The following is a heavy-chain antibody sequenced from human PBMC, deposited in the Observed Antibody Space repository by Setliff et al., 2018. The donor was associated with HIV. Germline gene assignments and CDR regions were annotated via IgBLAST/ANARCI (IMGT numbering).Heavy chain of an antibody. CDR2: SRNKAKSYTT. Sequence: GGSLRLSCAASGFTFSSYWMSWVRQAPGKGLEWVGRSRNKAKSYTTEFAASVKGRFTISRDDSKNSLYLQMNSLKTEDTAVYYCTRATPDRSGYYYAADYWGQGILVTVSS. V-gene: IGHV3-72*01. J-gene: IGHJ4*02. CDR3: TRATPDRSGYYYAADY. CDR1: GFTFSSYW. D-gene: IGHD3-22*01.